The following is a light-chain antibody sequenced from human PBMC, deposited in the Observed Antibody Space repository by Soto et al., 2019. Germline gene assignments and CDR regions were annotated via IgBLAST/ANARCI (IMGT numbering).Light chain of an antibody. CDR3: QQFNNWPPWT. J-gene: IGKJ1*01. CDR2: GAS. Sequence: EIVMTQSPATLSVSPGERATLSCSASQNVVNNLVLYQQKPGQAPRLLIYGASTRAAGIPDRFSGSGSGTEFTLTISGLQSDDFAVYYCQQFNNWPPWTFGQGTKVDI. V-gene: IGKV3-15*01. CDR1: QNVVNN.